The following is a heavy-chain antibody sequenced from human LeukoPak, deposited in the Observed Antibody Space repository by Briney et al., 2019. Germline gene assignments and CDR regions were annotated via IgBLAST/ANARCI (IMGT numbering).Heavy chain of an antibody. V-gene: IGHV4-34*01. Sequence: PSETLSLTCAVYGGSFSGYYWSWIRQPPGKGLEWIGEINHSGSTNYNPSLKSRVTISVDTSKNQFSLKLSSVTAADTAVYYCARGHYSSPSGSYWGQGTLVTVSS. D-gene: IGHD6-19*01. CDR3: ARGHYSSPSGSY. J-gene: IGHJ4*02. CDR1: GGSFSGYY. CDR2: INHSGST.